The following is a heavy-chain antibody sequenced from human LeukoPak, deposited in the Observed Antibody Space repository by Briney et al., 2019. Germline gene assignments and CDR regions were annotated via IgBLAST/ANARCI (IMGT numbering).Heavy chain of an antibody. D-gene: IGHD3-10*01. CDR2: IRYDGSNQ. CDR3: ATTRIRMVRGLRANDVFDI. J-gene: IGHJ3*02. CDR1: GFTFDEYA. Sequence: GGSLRLSCAASGFTFDEYAMHWVRQAPGKGLEWEEFIRYDGSNQYYADSVKDRFTISRDNSKNTLYLQMNSLRAEDTAVFYCATTRIRMVRGLRANDVFDIWGQGTMVTVSS. V-gene: IGHV3-30*02.